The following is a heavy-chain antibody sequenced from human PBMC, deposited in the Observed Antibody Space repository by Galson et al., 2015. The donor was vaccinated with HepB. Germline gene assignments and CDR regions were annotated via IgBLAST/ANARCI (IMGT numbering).Heavy chain of an antibody. V-gene: IGHV3-30*02. D-gene: IGHD6-19*01. CDR1: GFTFSSYA. Sequence: SLRLSCAASGFTFSSYAMHWVRQAPGKGLEWVAVIRYDGSSKYYADSVKGRFTISRDNSKNTLYLQMNSLRAEDTAVYYCAKDIVRKIAVAGQNAFDIWGQGTMVTVSS. J-gene: IGHJ3*02. CDR3: AKDIVRKIAVAGQNAFDI. CDR2: IRYDGSSK.